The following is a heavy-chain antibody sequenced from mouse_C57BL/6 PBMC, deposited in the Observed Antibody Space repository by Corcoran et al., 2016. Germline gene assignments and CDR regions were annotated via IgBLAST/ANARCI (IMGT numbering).Heavy chain of an antibody. J-gene: IGHJ3*01. V-gene: IGHV9-3*01. CDR2: INTYSGVP. CDR1: GYTFTTYG. D-gene: IGHD2-3*01. Sequence: QIQLVQSGPELKKPGETVKISCKASGYTFTTYGMSWVKQAPGKGLKWMGWINTYSGVPTYADDFKGRFAFSLETSASTAYLQINNLKNEDTATYFCARWDDGYYWFAYWGQGTLVTVSA. CDR3: ARWDDGYYWFAY.